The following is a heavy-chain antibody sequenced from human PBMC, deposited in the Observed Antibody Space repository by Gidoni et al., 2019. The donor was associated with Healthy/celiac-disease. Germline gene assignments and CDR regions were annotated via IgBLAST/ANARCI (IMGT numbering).Heavy chain of an antibody. D-gene: IGHD3-10*01. CDR2: IYWNDDK. Sequence: QITLKESGPTLVKPTQTLTLTCTFPGFSLSPSGVGVGWSRQHPGKALEWLALIYWNDDKRYSPSLKSRLTITKDTSKNQVVLTMTNMDPVDTATYYCAHRRETRGMVRSENWGQGTLVTVSS. V-gene: IGHV2-5*01. CDR1: GFSLSPSGVG. CDR3: AHRRETRGMVRSEN. J-gene: IGHJ4*02.